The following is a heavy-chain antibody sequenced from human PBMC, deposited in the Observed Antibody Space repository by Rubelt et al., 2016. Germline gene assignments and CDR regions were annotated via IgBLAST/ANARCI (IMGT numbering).Heavy chain of an antibody. J-gene: IGHJ4*02. CDR1: GFTFSSYN. CDR2: ITSTSSKV. D-gene: IGHD4-23*01. V-gene: IGHV3-48*04. Sequence: EVQLVESGGGLVQPGGSLRLSCAASGFTFSSYNMNWVRQAPGKGLEWVSYITSTSSKVHYADSVKGRFTISRDNAKNSLYRQLHSLTAEDTAMYYCARDGGGNFFDAAFHWGQGALVTVSS. CDR3: ARDGGGNFFDAAFH.